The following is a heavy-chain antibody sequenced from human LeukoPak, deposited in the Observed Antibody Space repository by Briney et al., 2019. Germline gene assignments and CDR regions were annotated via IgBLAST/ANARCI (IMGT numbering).Heavy chain of an antibody. D-gene: IGHD3-22*01. V-gene: IGHV3-21*01. J-gene: IGHJ4*02. CDR3: ARRPNPYYYDSSGYYEFWDY. Sequence: GGSLRLSCAASGFTFSSYSMNWVRQAPGKGLEWVSSISSSSSYIYYADSVKGRFTISRDNAKNSLYLQMNSLRAEDTAVYCCARRPNPYYYDSSGYYEFWDYWGQGTLVTVSS. CDR2: ISSSSSYI. CDR1: GFTFSSYS.